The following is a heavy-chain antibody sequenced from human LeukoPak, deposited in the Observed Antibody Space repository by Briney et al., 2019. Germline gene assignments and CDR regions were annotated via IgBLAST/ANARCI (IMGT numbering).Heavy chain of an antibody. CDR1: GGTFSSYA. Sequence: ASVKVSCKASGGTFSSYAISWVRQAPGQGLEWMGRIIPILGIANYAQKFQGRVTITADKSTSTAYMELSSLRSEDTAVYYCATDRFHTIFGVVIIFDYWGQGTLVTVSS. D-gene: IGHD3-3*01. CDR2: IIPILGIA. J-gene: IGHJ4*02. CDR3: ATDRFHTIFGVVIIFDY. V-gene: IGHV1-69*04.